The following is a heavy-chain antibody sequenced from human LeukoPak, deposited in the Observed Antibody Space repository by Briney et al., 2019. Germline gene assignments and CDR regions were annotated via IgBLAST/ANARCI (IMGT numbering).Heavy chain of an antibody. D-gene: IGHD2-8*01. CDR3: ARAGIGYCTNGVCLFPFDY. J-gene: IGHJ4*02. CDR1: GGTFSSYA. CDR2: IIPIFGTA. V-gene: IGHV1-69*13. Sequence: ASVKVSCKASGGTFSSYAISWVRQAPGQGLEWMGGIIPIFGTANYAQKFQGRVTITAAESTSTAFMELSSLRSEDTAVYYCARAGIGYCTNGVCLFPFDYWGQGTLVTVSS.